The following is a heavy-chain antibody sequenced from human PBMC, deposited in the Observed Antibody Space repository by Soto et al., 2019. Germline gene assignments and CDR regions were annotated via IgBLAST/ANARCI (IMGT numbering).Heavy chain of an antibody. V-gene: IGHV1-18*01. CDR2: ISGHNGNT. CDR1: GYTFTNHG. Sequence: QVQLVQSGAEVKKPGASVKVSCKASGYTFTNHGSSWVRQAPGQGLEWLGWISGHNGNTKYAQRLQGRVTMTTDTSKSTAYTELMSIKSDDTAVYYCARDLYPLAYDFDYWGQGTLVTVSS. CDR3: ARDLYPLAYDFDY. D-gene: IGHD4-17*01. J-gene: IGHJ4*02.